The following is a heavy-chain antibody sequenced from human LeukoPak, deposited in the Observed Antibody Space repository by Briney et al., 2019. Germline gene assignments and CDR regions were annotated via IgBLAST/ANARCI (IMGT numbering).Heavy chain of an antibody. V-gene: IGHV3-7*01. CDR3: AICPGMAVAGGY. CDR2: IKHDGSES. Sequence: RGSLRLSCATSGFTSTNYWMTWVRQAPGMGLEWVANIKHDGSESYYLDSVRGRFTISRDSARRSVYLQMNSLRVEDTAVYYCAICPGMAVAGGYWGQGTRVTVSS. D-gene: IGHD6-19*01. CDR1: GFTSTNYW. J-gene: IGHJ4*02.